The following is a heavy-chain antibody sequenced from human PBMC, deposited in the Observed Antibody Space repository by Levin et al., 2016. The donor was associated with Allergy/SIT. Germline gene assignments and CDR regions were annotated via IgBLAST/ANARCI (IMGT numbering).Heavy chain of an antibody. CDR2: IYNGRTT. V-gene: IGHV4-59*12. J-gene: IGHJ5*02. D-gene: IGHD3-10*01. CDR1: GGSITNYY. Sequence: SETLSLTCSVSGGSITNYYWSWIRQPPGGGLEWVAYIYNGRTTHYNASLRSRVTISDDTSKNQLFLKVDSVTAADTAVYYCAREMYYYGSGSSLGYCWFDPWGQGTLVTVSS. CDR3: AREMYYYGSGSSLGYCWFDP.